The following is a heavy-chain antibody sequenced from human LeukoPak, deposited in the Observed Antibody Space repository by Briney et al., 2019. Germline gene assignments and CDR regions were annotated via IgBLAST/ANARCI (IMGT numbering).Heavy chain of an antibody. Sequence: GGSLRLSCAASGFSFDDYAMIWVRQAPGKGLEWVSSINWNGASTGYADSVKGRFTISRDNAKNSLYLQMNSLRAEDTAVYYCARDPPRYSSSWYGLDAFDIWGQGTMVTVSS. J-gene: IGHJ3*02. CDR1: GFSFDDYA. V-gene: IGHV3-20*04. CDR2: INWNGAST. D-gene: IGHD6-13*01. CDR3: ARDPPRYSSSWYGLDAFDI.